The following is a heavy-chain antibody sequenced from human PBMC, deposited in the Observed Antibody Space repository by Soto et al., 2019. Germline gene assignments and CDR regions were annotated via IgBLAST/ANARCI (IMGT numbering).Heavy chain of an antibody. CDR1: GYTFTGYY. V-gene: IGHV1-2*02. Sequence: GASVKVSCKASGYTFTGYYMHWVRQAPGQGLEWMGWINPNSGGTNYAQKFQGRVTMTRDTSISTAYMELSRLRSDDTAVYYCARDRGSGWYLTYYYYGMDVWGQGITVTVSS. CDR2: INPNSGGT. J-gene: IGHJ6*02. D-gene: IGHD6-19*01. CDR3: ARDRGSGWYLTYYYYGMDV.